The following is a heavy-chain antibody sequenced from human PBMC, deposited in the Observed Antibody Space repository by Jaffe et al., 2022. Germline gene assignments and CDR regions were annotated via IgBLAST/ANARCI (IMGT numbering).Heavy chain of an antibody. D-gene: IGHD6-19*01. CDR1: GFTFSSYG. CDR2: IRYDGSNK. Sequence: QVQLVESGGGVVQPGGSLRLSCAASGFTFSSYGMHWVRQAPGKGLEWVAFIRYDGSNKYYADSVKGRFTISRDNSKNTLYLQMNSLRAEDTAVYYCAKVWDSSGWGDYWGQGTLVTVSS. V-gene: IGHV3-30*02. CDR3: AKVWDSSGWGDY. J-gene: IGHJ4*02.